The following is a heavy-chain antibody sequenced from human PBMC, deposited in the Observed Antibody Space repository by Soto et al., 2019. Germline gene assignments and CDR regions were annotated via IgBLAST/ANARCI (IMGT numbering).Heavy chain of an antibody. V-gene: IGHV4-34*01. CDR2: INHSGST. Sequence: PSETLSLTCAVYGGSFSGYYWSWIRQPPGKGLEWIGEINHSGSTNYNPSLKSRVTISVDTSKNQFSLKLSSVTAADTAVYYCARGLQLWLRSYYFDYWGQGTLVTVSS. CDR3: ARGLQLWLRSYYFDY. CDR1: GGSFSGYY. D-gene: IGHD5-18*01. J-gene: IGHJ4*02.